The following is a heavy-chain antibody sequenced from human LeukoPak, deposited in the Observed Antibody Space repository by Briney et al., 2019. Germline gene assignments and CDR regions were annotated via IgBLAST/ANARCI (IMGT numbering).Heavy chain of an antibody. J-gene: IGHJ3*01. Sequence: SETLSLTCTVSGGSISSSSYYWGWIRQPPGKGLEWIGSIYYSGSTCYNPSLKSRVTISVDTSKNQFSLKLSSVTAADTAVYYCASRPVLRFLEWSPMVWGQGTMVTVSS. D-gene: IGHD3-3*01. CDR2: IYYSGST. V-gene: IGHV4-39*01. CDR1: GGSISSSSYY. CDR3: ASRPVLRFLEWSPMV.